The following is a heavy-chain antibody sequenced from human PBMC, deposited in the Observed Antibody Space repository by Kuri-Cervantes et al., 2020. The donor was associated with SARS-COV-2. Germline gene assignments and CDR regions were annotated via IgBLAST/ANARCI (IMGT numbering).Heavy chain of an antibody. D-gene: IGHD2-15*01. CDR3: AKGLHIVVVVAATSWFDP. J-gene: IGHJ5*02. Sequence: ASVKVSCKVSGYTLTELSMHWVRQAPGKGLEWMGGLDPEDGETIYAQKFQGRVTITADESTSTAYMELSSLRSEDTAVYYCAKGLHIVVVVAATSWFDPWGQGTLVTVSS. V-gene: IGHV1-24*01. CDR1: GYTLTELS. CDR2: LDPEDGET.